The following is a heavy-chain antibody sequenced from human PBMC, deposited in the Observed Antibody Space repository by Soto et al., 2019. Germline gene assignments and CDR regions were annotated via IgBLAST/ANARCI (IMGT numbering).Heavy chain of an antibody. Sequence: QVQLVQSEAEVKKPGSSVKVSCKASGGTFRSDGFSWVRQVPGQGLEWMGGIIPMFGSTNFAQKFLGRVILSADEATSTAYMERSSLRSDDTAVYFCARGMGMRGFDHWAQGTLVTVSS. J-gene: IGHJ5*02. CDR3: ARGMGMRGFDH. CDR2: IIPMFGST. D-gene: IGHD7-27*01. V-gene: IGHV1-69*12. CDR1: GGTFRSDG.